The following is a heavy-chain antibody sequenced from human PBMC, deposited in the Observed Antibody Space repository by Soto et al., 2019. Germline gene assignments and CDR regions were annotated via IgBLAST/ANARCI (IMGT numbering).Heavy chain of an antibody. CDR3: ARDGPIYPYYDILTGPAAYYYGMDV. CDR1: GFTFSSYG. J-gene: IGHJ6*02. D-gene: IGHD3-9*01. Sequence: PGGSLRLSCAASGFTFSSYGMHWVRQAPGKGLEWVAVIWYDGSNKYYADSVKGRFTISRDNSKNTLYLQMNSLRAEDTAVYYCARDGPIYPYYDILTGPAAYYYGMDVWGQGTTVTVSS. CDR2: IWYDGSNK. V-gene: IGHV3-33*01.